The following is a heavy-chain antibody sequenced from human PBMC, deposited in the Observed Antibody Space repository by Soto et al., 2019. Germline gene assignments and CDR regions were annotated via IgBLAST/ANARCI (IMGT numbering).Heavy chain of an antibody. CDR3: ARGGTATLSHFDY. CDR1: GGTFISYA. CDR2: IIPIFGTA. J-gene: IGHJ4*02. V-gene: IGHV1-69*13. Sequence: XSGEVSFKDSGGTFISYAISWVRQAPGQGLEWMGGIIPIFGTANYAQKFQGRVTITADESTSTAYMELSSLRSEDTAVYYCARGGTATLSHFDYWGQGTLVTVSS. D-gene: IGHD5-18*01.